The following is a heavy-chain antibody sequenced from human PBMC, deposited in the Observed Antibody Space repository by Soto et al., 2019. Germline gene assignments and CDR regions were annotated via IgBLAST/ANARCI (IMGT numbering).Heavy chain of an antibody. CDR3: ARDQTPIYLKQLDFDY. CDR1: GFTFSSYS. CDR2: ISSSSSYI. J-gene: IGHJ4*02. V-gene: IGHV3-21*01. D-gene: IGHD6-6*01. Sequence: GGSLRLSCAASGFTFSSYSMNWVRQAPGKGLEWVSSISSSSSYIYYADSVKGRFTISRDNAKNSLYLQMNSLRAEDTAVYYCARDQTPIYLKQLDFDYWGQGTLVTVSS.